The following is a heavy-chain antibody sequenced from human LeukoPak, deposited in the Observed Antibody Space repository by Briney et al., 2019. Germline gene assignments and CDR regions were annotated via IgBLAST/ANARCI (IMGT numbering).Heavy chain of an antibody. Sequence: PSETLSLTCTVSGGSISSYYWSWIRQPPGKGLEWIGYIYYSGSTNYNPSLKSRVTISVDTSKNQFSLKLSSVTAADTAVYCCARHGGPSTHFDYWGQGTLVTVSS. CDR3: ARHGGPSTHFDY. D-gene: IGHD3-10*01. CDR1: GGSISSYY. J-gene: IGHJ4*02. CDR2: IYYSGST. V-gene: IGHV4-59*08.